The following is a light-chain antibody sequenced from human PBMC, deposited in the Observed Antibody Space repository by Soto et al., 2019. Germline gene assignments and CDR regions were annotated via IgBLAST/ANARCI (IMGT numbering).Light chain of an antibody. Sequence: QSALTQPASVSGSPGQSITISCTGTRSDVGAYNYVSWYQQHPGKAPKLIIYDVGNRPSGVSNRFSGSKSGNTASLTISGLQAEDEADYYCSSYTSSSTRGFGTGTKVTVL. V-gene: IGLV2-14*01. CDR1: RSDVGAYNY. CDR3: SSYTSSSTRG. J-gene: IGLJ1*01. CDR2: DVG.